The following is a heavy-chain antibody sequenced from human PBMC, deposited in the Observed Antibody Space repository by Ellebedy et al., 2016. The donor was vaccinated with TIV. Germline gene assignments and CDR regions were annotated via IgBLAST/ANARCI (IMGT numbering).Heavy chain of an antibody. D-gene: IGHD3-10*01. J-gene: IGHJ4*02. CDR2: IKQDGSEQ. CDR1: GFTFNDYA. CDR3: AKGGVVREPIDY. Sequence: GESLKISRAASGFTFNDYAMSWVRQAPGKGLEWVGKIKQDGSEQDYVDSVKGRFTISRDNAKKTLYLQMNSLRAEDTAVYYCAKGGVVREPIDYWGQGTLVTVSS. V-gene: IGHV3-7*01.